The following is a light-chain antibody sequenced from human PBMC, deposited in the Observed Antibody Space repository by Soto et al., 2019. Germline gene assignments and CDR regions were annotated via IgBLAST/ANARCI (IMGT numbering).Light chain of an antibody. CDR2: GAS. CDR1: QSVSSSY. CDR3: QQYGSSPGYT. J-gene: IGKJ2*01. Sequence: EIVLTQSPGTLSLSPGERATLSCRASQSVSSSYLAWYQQKPGQAPRLLIYGASSRATGIPDRFSGSGSGTDFTLTIRRLEPEDFAVHYCQQYGSSPGYTFGQGTKLEIK. V-gene: IGKV3-20*01.